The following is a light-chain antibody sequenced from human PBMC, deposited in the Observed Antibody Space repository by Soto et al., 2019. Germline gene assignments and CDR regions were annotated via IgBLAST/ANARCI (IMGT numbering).Light chain of an antibody. CDR3: QHYDTYWT. J-gene: IGKJ1*01. Sequence: DVVMTQTPLSLPVTPGEPASISCRSSQSLLHSNGYNYLDWYLQKPGQSPQLLIYLGSNRASGVPSRFSGSGSGTEFTLTINSLQPDDSATYYCQHYDTYWTFGLG. CDR1: QSLLHSNGYNY. CDR2: LGS. V-gene: IGKV2-28*01.